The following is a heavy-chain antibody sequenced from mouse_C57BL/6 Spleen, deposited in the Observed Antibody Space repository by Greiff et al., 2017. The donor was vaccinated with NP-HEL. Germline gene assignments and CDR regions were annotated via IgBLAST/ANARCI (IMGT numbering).Heavy chain of an antibody. CDR2: IDPSDSYT. CDR3: ARTGKGYWYFDV. Sequence: VQLQQPGAELVMPGASVKLSCKASGYTFTSYWMHWVKQRPGQGLEWIGEIDPSDSYTNYNQKFKGKSTLTVDKSSSTAYMQLSSLTSEDSAVYYCARTGKGYWYFDVWGTGTTVTVSS. V-gene: IGHV1-69*01. D-gene: IGHD4-1*01. J-gene: IGHJ1*03. CDR1: GYTFTSYW.